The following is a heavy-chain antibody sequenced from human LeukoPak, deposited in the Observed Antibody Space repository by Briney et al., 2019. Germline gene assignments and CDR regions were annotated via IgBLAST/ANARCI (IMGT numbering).Heavy chain of an antibody. Sequence: GGSLRLSCAASGFTFSNYRMSWVRQAPGKGLEWVADIKEDGSEKYYVDSMKGRFTISRDNAKNSLYLQLNSLRADDTAVYYCARSWAHYDYWGQGTLVTVSS. V-gene: IGHV3-7*01. J-gene: IGHJ4*02. D-gene: IGHD6-13*01. CDR1: GFTFSNYR. CDR2: IKEDGSEK. CDR3: ARSWAHYDY.